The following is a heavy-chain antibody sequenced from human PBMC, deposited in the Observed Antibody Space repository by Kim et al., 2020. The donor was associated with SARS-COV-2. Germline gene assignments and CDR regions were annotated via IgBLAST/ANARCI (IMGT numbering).Heavy chain of an antibody. Sequence: PKIQGRVTMTTDTSTSTAYMELRSLRSDDTAVYYCARDGAIVGATGWFDPWGQGTLVTVSS. D-gene: IGHD1-26*01. CDR3: ARDGAIVGATGWFDP. V-gene: IGHV1-18*01. J-gene: IGHJ5*02.